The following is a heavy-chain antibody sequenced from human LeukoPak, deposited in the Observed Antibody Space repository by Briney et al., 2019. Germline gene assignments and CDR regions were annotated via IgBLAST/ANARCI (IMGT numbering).Heavy chain of an antibody. Sequence: GASVKVSCKASGYTSISYHMHWVRQAPGQGLEWMGIINPGGGSTSYAQKFQGRVTMTRDTSTSTVYMELSSLRSEDTAVYYCARASYYGSGSYYNRDTFHIWGQGTMVTVSS. CDR2: INPGGGST. J-gene: IGHJ3*02. CDR1: GYTSISYH. CDR3: ARASYYGSGSYYNRDTFHI. V-gene: IGHV1-46*01. D-gene: IGHD3-10*01.